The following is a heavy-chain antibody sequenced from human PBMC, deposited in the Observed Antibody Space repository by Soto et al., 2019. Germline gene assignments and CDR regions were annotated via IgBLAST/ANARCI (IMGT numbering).Heavy chain of an antibody. CDR1: GFTFSSYA. D-gene: IGHD3-10*01. CDR2: ISGSGGST. V-gene: IGHV3-23*01. Sequence: PWRYLRLSCAASGFTFSSYAMSWFRQAPGKGLEWVSAISGSGGSTYYADSVKGRFTISRDNSKNTLYLQMNSLRAEDTAVYYCAKSYFRWLGEGLRSFYIWGQGTM. J-gene: IGHJ3*02. CDR3: AKSYFRWLGEGLRSFYI.